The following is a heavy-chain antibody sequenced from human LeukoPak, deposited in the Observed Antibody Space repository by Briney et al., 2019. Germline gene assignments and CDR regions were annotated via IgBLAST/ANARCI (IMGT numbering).Heavy chain of an antibody. CDR1: GGSISSHY. J-gene: IGHJ4*02. D-gene: IGHD3-22*01. V-gene: IGHV4-59*11. Sequence: PSETLSLTCSVSGGSISSHYWSWIRQPPGKGLEWIGYIYYSGSTNYNPSLKSRVTISVDTSKNQFSLKLSSVTVADTAVYYCARESENYYDSSGYSLYYFDYWGQGTLVTVSS. CDR3: ARESENYYDSSGYSLYYFDY. CDR2: IYYSGST.